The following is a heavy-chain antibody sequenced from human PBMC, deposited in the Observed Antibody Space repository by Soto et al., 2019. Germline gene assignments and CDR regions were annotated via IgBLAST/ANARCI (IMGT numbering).Heavy chain of an antibody. D-gene: IGHD1-7*01. V-gene: IGHV1-8*01. CDR1: GYTFTSYD. CDR3: AMEVRGGTADY. CDR2: MNPNSGNA. Sequence: QVQLVQSGAEVKKPGASVKVSCKASGYTFTSYDISWVRQATGQGLEWMGWMNPNSGNAAYAQKYQGRVTMTRNTSISTAYMELSSTRSEDTAVYYCAMEVRGGTADYWGQGTLVTVSS. J-gene: IGHJ4*02.